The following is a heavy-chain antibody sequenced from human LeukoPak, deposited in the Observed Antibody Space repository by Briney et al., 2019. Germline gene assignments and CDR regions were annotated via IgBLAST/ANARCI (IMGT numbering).Heavy chain of an antibody. CDR3: ARIYSDYIVY. J-gene: IGHJ4*02. V-gene: IGHV4-34*08. Sequence: GSLRLSCAASGFTFSSYAMSWIRQSPGKGLECIGEINDSGSTIYNPSLKSRVAISIDTSKNQFSLQLNSVTAADTAVYYCARIYSDYIVYWGQGTRVTVSP. CDR1: GFTFSSYA. D-gene: IGHD4-11*01. CDR2: INDSGST.